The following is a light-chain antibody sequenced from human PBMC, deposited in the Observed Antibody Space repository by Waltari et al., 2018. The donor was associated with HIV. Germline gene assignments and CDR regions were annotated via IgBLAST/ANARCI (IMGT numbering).Light chain of an antibody. V-gene: IGLV1-51*01. CDR1: TPNVGQNY. CDR3: GTWDSSVSAGV. Sequence: QSVLPQPPSVSAAPGQKVTISCSGSTPNVGQNYVTWHQQFPETAPKLIIYDNNKRPSGIPDRFSGSKSGTSATLTITGLQTGDEADYYCGTWDSSVSAGVFGGGSKLTVL. J-gene: IGLJ3*02. CDR2: DNN.